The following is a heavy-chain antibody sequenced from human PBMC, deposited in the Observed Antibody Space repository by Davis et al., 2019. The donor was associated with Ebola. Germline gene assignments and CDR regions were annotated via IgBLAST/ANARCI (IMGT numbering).Heavy chain of an antibody. CDR1: GYTFTGYY. D-gene: IGHD1-7*01. Sequence: ASVKVSCKASGYTFTGYYIHWVRQAPGQGLEWMGWINPKSGGTYSAQKFQGRVTMTRDTSISTAYLEVSRLRSDDTAVYYCAREGGTTRLDYWGQGTLVTVSS. CDR2: INPKSGGT. V-gene: IGHV1-2*02. CDR3: AREGGTTRLDY. J-gene: IGHJ4*02.